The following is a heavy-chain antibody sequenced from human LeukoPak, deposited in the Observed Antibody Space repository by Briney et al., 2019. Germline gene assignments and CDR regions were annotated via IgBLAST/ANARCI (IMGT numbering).Heavy chain of an antibody. CDR2: ISYDGSNK. V-gene: IGHV3-30-3*01. D-gene: IGHD1-26*01. CDR3: AKALLIVGAYFDY. Sequence: GRSLRLSCAASGFTFSSYAMHWVRRAPGKGLEWVAVISYDGSNKYYADSVKGRFTISRDNSKNTLYLQMNSLRAEDTAVYYCAKALLIVGAYFDYWGQGTLVTVSS. CDR1: GFTFSSYA. J-gene: IGHJ4*02.